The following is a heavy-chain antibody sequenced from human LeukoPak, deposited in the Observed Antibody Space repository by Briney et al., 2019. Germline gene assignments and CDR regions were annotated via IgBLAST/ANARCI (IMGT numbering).Heavy chain of an antibody. CDR3: ARERWLQPTWVEFDY. CDR1: GGSISSYY. Sequence: PSETLSLTCTVSGGSISSYYWSWIRQPPGKGLEWIGYIYYSGSTNYNPSLKSRVTISVDTSKNQFSLKLSSVTAADTAVYYCARERWLQPTWVEFDYWGQGTLVTVSS. D-gene: IGHD5-24*01. J-gene: IGHJ4*02. CDR2: IYYSGST. V-gene: IGHV4-59*12.